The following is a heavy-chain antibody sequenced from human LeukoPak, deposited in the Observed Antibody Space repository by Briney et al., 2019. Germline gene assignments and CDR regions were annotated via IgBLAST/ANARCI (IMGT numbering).Heavy chain of an antibody. CDR2: IYYSGST. J-gene: IGHJ4*02. CDR3: ARLPLFTSDYNPSDY. Sequence: PSETLSLTCTASGGSISSSSYYWGWIRQPPGKGLEWIGSIYYSGSTYYNPSLKSRVTISVDTSKNEFSLKLTSVTAADTAVYYCARLPLFTSDYNPSDYWGQGTLVTVSS. V-gene: IGHV4-39*01. CDR1: GGSISSSSYY. D-gene: IGHD3-10*01.